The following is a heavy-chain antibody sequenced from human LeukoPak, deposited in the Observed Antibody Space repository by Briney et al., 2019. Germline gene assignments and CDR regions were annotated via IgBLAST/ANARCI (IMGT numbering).Heavy chain of an antibody. V-gene: IGHV3-23*01. D-gene: IGHD5-18*01. J-gene: IGHJ4*02. CDR3: AFSPLGFNYGYAY. CDR2: ISGTGGST. CDR1: GFTFRSYA. Sequence: GGSLRLSCAASGFTFRSYAMSWVRQAPGKGLEWVSGISGTGGSTYYADSVKGRFTISRDNSKNTLYLQMNNLRADDTALYYCAFSPLGFNYGYAYWGQGTLVTVSS.